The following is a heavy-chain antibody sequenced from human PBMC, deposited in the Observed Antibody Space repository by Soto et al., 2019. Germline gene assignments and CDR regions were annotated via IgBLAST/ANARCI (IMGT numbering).Heavy chain of an antibody. CDR3: ARTLGSGYYLGYFDY. Sequence: SVKVSCKASGGTFSSYAISWVRQAPGQGLEWMGGIIPIFGTANYAQKFQGRVTITADESTSTAYMELSSLRSEDTAVYYCARTLGSGYYLGYFDYWGQGTLVTVSS. V-gene: IGHV1-69*13. D-gene: IGHD3-22*01. CDR2: IIPIFGTA. CDR1: GGTFSSYA. J-gene: IGHJ4*02.